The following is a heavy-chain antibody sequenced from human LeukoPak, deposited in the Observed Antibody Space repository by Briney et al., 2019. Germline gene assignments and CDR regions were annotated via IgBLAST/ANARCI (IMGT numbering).Heavy chain of an antibody. CDR2: NNHSGNT. CDR1: GGSFSGNY. D-gene: IGHD5-18*01. Sequence: SETLSLTCAVYGGSFSGNYWNWIRQPPGKGLEWIGENNHSGNTNYNPSLESRVTISVDTSKNQFSLKLSSVTAADTAVYYCARRRDNRGYIYGLYPFDYWGQGTLVTVSS. J-gene: IGHJ4*02. CDR3: ARRRDNRGYIYGLYPFDY. V-gene: IGHV4-34*01.